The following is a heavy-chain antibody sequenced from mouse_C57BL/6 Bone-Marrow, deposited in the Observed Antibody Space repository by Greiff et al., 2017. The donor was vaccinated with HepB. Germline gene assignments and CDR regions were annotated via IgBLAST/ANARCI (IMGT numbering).Heavy chain of an antibody. CDR3: ARAYSKRRYFDY. J-gene: IGHJ2*01. CDR1: GYSITSGYD. V-gene: IGHV3-1*01. CDR2: ISYSGST. Sequence: EVQGVESGPGMVKPSQSLSLTCTVTGYSITSGYDWHWIRHFPGNKLEWMGYISYSGSTNYNPSLKSRISITHDTSKNHFFLKLNSVTTEDTATYYCARAYSKRRYFDYWGQGTTLTVSS. D-gene: IGHD2-5*01.